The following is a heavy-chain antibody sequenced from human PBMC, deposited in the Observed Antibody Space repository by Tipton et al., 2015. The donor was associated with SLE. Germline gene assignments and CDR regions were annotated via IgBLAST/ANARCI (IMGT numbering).Heavy chain of an antibody. Sequence: GLVKPSETLSLTCTVSGGSITSHYCSWFRQPPGKGLEWIGYLYNSFTERTNYNPSLKSRVTISVDTSKNQFSLKLNSVTAADTAIYYCARENEYGFYTLWGQGTLVTVSS. J-gene: IGHJ4*02. CDR1: GGSITSHY. CDR2: LYNSFTERT. V-gene: IGHV4-59*11. D-gene: IGHD4-17*01. CDR3: ARENEYGFYTL.